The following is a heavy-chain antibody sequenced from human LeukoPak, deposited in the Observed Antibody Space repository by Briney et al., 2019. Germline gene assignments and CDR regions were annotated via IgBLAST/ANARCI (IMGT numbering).Heavy chain of an antibody. D-gene: IGHD1-26*01. CDR1: GGTLSSYA. Sequence: SVKVSCKASGGTLSSYAISWVRQAPGQGLEWMGGIIPIFGTANYAQKFQGRVTITADESTSTAYMELSSLRSEDTAVYYCATWGYSGSYAGYYYYYMDVWGKGTTVTVSS. CDR3: ATWGYSGSYAGYYYYYMDV. V-gene: IGHV1-69*13. J-gene: IGHJ6*03. CDR2: IIPIFGTA.